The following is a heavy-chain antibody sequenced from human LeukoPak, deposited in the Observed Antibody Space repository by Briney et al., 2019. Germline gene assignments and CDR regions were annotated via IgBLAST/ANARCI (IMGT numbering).Heavy chain of an antibody. CDR3: TRMTTGHDY. D-gene: IGHD4-17*01. CDR1: GVSFNDYY. CDR2: INHSGYT. J-gene: IGHJ4*02. V-gene: IGHV4-34*01. Sequence: SETLSLTCAVSGVSFNDYYWSWVRQTPGKGLEWIGEINHSGYTNDSPSPKSRVTLSIDTSRKQFSLNLRSVTVADSGIYYCTRMTTGHDYWGQGTLVTVSS.